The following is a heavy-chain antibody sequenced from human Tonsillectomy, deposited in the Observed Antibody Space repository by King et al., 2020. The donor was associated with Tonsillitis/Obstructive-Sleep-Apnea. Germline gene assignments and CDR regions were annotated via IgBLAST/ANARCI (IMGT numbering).Heavy chain of an antibody. D-gene: IGHD3-22*01. CDR2: ISYDGSNK. CDR3: PSIALIVVVDLDY. V-gene: IGHV3-30*04. J-gene: IGHJ4*02. CDR1: GFTFSTYA. Sequence: VQLVESGGGVVQPGRSLRLSCAASGFTFSTYAMHWVRQAPGKGLEWVAVISYDGSNKYHADSVKGRFTISRDNSKNTLYLQMNSLRPEDTAVYYCPSIALIVVVDLDYWGQGTLVTVSS.